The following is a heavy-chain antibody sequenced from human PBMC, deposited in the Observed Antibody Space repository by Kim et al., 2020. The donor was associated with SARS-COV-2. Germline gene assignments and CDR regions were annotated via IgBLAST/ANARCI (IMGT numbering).Heavy chain of an antibody. V-gene: IGHV3-74*03. CDR1: GFTFSTYW. CDR3: AGSVGDFAWFDP. CDR2: INSDARLT. D-gene: IGHD4-17*01. J-gene: IGHJ5*02. Sequence: GGSLRLSCAASGFTFSTYWMHWVRQAQGKGLVWVSHINSDARLTSYADSAKGRFTISRDNAKNTLSLQMNSLRAEDTAVYYCAGSVGDFAWFDPWGQGTL.